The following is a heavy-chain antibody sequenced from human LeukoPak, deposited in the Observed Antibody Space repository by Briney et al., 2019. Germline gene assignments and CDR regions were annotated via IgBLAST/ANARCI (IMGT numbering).Heavy chain of an antibody. V-gene: IGHV1-69*05. Sequence: GASVKVSCKASGCTFSSYAISWVRQAPGQGLEWMGGIIPIFGTANYAHKFQGRVTITTYESTSTAYMALSSLRSEDTAVYYCAREGYCSGGSCYPGYNWFDPWGQGTLVTVSS. CDR1: GCTFSSYA. D-gene: IGHD2-15*01. CDR3: AREGYCSGGSCYPGYNWFDP. J-gene: IGHJ5*02. CDR2: IIPIFGTA.